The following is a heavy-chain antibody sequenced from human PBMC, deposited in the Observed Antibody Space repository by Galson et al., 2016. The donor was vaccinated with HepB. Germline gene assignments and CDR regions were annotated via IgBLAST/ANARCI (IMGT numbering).Heavy chain of an antibody. CDR2: IKQDGSAK. Sequence: SLRLSCAASGFSFNTYWMSWVRQAPGKGLEWVAIIKQDGSAKYYVDSLKGRFTISRDNAKNSLYLQMSSLRPEDTAVYYCAKDYYDSSGYRSYWYFDLWGRGTLVTVSS. CDR3: AKDYYDSSGYRSYWYFDL. V-gene: IGHV3-7*03. D-gene: IGHD3-22*01. J-gene: IGHJ2*01. CDR1: GFSFNTYW.